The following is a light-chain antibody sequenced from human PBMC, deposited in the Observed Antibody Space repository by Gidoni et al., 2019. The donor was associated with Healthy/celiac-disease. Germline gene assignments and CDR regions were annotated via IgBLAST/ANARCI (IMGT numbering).Light chain of an antibody. J-gene: IGKJ1*01. CDR3: QQSYSTPPT. Sequence: DIHMTQSPSSLSASVGDRVTITCRASQSISSYLNWYQQKPGKAPKLLIYAASSLQSGVPSRFSGSGSGTDFTLTISSLQPEDFATYYCQQSYSTPPTFGQRTKVEIK. CDR1: QSISSY. CDR2: AAS. V-gene: IGKV1-39*01.